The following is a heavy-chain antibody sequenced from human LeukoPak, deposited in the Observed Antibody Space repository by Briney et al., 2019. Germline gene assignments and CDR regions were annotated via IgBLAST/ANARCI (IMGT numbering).Heavy chain of an antibody. CDR2: MNPNSGNT. D-gene: IGHD3-10*01. J-gene: IGHJ6*03. Sequence: GASVKVSCKASGYTFTSYDINWVRQATGQGLEWMGWMNPNSGNTGYAQKFQGRVTITRNTSISTAYMELSSLRSEDTAVYYCARGGIYGSGSQYYYYYMDVWGKGTTVTVSS. CDR3: ARGGIYGSGSQYYYYYMDV. V-gene: IGHV1-8*03. CDR1: GYTFTSYD.